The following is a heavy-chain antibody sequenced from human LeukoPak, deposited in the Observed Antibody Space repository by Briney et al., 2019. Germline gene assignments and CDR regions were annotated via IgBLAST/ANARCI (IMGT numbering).Heavy chain of an antibody. J-gene: IGHJ4*02. CDR3: ARGVDYYENSGTIDY. CDR1: GFTFSDYG. V-gene: IGHV3-33*01. CDR2: IWYDGTNK. D-gene: IGHD3-22*01. Sequence: GESLRLSRTATGFTFSDYGMHGVRQPPGKGLEWVALIWYDGTNKTYEDSVKGRFTISRDNSNNTLYLQMNSMRAEDTAVYYCARGVDYYENSGTIDYWGQGTLVTVSS.